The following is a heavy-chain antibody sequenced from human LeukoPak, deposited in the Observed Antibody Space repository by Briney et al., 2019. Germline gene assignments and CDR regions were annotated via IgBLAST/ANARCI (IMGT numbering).Heavy chain of an antibody. CDR3: AKDLINFDY. J-gene: IGHJ4*02. Sequence: GGSLRLSCAASGFSFSSYGMHWVRQAPGKGLEWVAVIWYDGSNKYYADSVKGRFTISRDDSKNTLYLQMNSLRAEDTAVYYCAKDLINFDYWGQGTLVTVSS. V-gene: IGHV3-33*06. D-gene: IGHD2-8*01. CDR1: GFSFSSYG. CDR2: IWYDGSNK.